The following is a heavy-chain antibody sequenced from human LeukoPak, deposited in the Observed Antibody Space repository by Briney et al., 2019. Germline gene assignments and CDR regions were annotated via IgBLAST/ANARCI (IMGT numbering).Heavy chain of an antibody. V-gene: IGHV3-21*01. CDR3: AREFEYSTSGAGY. Sequence: GGSLRLYCAGSGFPFSGYSMNWVRQTPGKGLEWVSSMSILSGITYYAESVKGRFTVSRDKAKNLLHLQMNSLRVEDTAIYYCAREFEYSTSGAGYWGQGTLVTVPS. J-gene: IGHJ4*02. CDR1: GFPFSGYS. D-gene: IGHD6-6*01. CDR2: MSILSGIT.